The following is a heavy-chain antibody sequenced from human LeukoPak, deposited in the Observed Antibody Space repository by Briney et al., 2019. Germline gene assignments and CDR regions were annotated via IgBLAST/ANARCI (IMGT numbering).Heavy chain of an antibody. Sequence: ASVKVSCKASGYTFTGYYMHWARQAPGQGLEWMGIINPSGGSTSYAQKFQGRVTMTRDTSTSTVYMELSSLRSEDTAVYYCARDGQYYYDSSGYFWFDPWGQGTLVTVSS. CDR1: GYTFTGYY. J-gene: IGHJ5*02. CDR2: INPSGGST. D-gene: IGHD3-22*01. V-gene: IGHV1-46*01. CDR3: ARDGQYYYDSSGYFWFDP.